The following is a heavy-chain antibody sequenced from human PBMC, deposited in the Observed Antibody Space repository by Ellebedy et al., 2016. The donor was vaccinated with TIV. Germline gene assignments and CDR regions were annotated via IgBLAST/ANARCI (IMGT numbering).Heavy chain of an antibody. J-gene: IGHJ4*02. V-gene: IGHV3-30-3*01. Sequence: PGGSLRLSCAASGFTFSSYAMHWVRQATGKGLEWVATISQDGSNKYYPDSVKGIFIISRDNSKNTLYLQMNSLRVEDTALYYCARDRLRFPFDYWGQGTLVTVSS. CDR1: GFTFSSYA. D-gene: IGHD5-12*01. CDR2: ISQDGSNK. CDR3: ARDRLRFPFDY.